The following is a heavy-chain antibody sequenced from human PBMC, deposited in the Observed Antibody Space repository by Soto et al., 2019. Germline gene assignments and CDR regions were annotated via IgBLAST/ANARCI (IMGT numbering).Heavy chain of an antibody. Sequence: EVQLLESGGGLVQPGGSLRLSCAASGFTFSSYAMSWLRLPPGKGLEWVSAIDGSGGSTNYADSVKGRLTISRDNSRNTLVLQMNSLRAEDRAVYYCATAITVGLYRPFDCWGQGTLVTVS. CDR1: GFTFSSYA. J-gene: IGHJ4*02. V-gene: IGHV3-23*01. CDR2: IDGSGGST. CDR3: ATAITVGLYRPFDC. D-gene: IGHD6-19*01.